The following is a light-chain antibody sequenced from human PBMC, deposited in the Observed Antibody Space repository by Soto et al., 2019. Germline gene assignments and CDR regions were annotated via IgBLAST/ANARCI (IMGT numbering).Light chain of an antibody. CDR2: GVS. Sequence: EIVMTQSPATLSVSPAERVTISCRASQSVNSNLAWYQQIPGQAPRLLIYGVSTRATGIPARFSGSGSGTEFTLTISSLQSDDFALYYCQHYNNWPWTFGQGTKVEI. CDR3: QHYNNWPWT. V-gene: IGKV3-15*01. CDR1: QSVNSN. J-gene: IGKJ1*01.